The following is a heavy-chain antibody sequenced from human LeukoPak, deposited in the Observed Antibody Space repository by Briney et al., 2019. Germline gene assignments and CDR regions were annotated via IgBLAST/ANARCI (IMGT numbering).Heavy chain of an antibody. D-gene: IGHD1-1*01. CDR2: INHSGST. CDR1: GGSFSGYY. V-gene: IGHV4-34*01. Sequence: SETLSLTCAVYGGSFSGYYWSWIRQPPGKGLEWIGEINHSGSTNYNPSLKSRVTISVDTSKNQFSLKLSSVTAADTAVYYCAVSGTPGYYYYYMDVWGKGTTVTVSS. CDR3: AVSGTPGYYYYYMDV. J-gene: IGHJ6*03.